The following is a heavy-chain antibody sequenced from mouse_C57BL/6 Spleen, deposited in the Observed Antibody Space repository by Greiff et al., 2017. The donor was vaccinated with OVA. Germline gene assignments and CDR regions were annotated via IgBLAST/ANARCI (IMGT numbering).Heavy chain of an antibody. V-gene: IGHV1-82*01. CDR3: ARTDIGSSYYFDY. D-gene: IGHD1-1*01. CDR2: IYPGDGDT. Sequence: VQLQQSGPELVKPGASVKISCKASGYAFSSSWMNWVKQRPGKGLEWIGRIYPGDGDTNYNGKFKGKATLTADKSSSTAYMQLSSLTSEDSAVYFGARTDIGSSYYFDYWGQGTTLTVSS. J-gene: IGHJ2*01. CDR1: GYAFSSSW.